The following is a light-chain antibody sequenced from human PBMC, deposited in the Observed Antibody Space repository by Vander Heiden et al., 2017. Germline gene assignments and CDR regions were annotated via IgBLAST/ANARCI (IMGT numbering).Light chain of an antibody. CDR3: AAWDDSLNGGV. V-gene: IGLV1-44*01. CDR1: SSNIGSNT. J-gene: IGLJ3*02. CDR2: TTN. Sequence: QSVLTQPPSASGTPGPTVTIACPGSSSNIGSNTVNWYQQHPGTAPKLLIYTTNQRPSGVPDRFSGSRSGTSASLAISGLQSEDEADYYCAAWDDSLNGGVFGGGTKLTVL.